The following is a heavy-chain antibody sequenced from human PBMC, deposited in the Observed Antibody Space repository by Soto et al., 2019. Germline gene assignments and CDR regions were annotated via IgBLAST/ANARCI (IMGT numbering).Heavy chain of an antibody. V-gene: IGHV4-59*01. J-gene: IGHJ6*03. D-gene: IGHD4-17*01. CDR1: GGSISSYY. Sequence: QVQLQESGPGLVKPSETLSLTCTVSGGSISSYYWSWIRQPPGKGLEWIGYIYYSGSTNYNPSLKSRVTISVDTSKNQFSLKLSSVTAADTAVYYCARAPVGGGDYGYYYYYYMDVWGKGTTVTVSS. CDR3: ARAPVGGGDYGYYYYYYMDV. CDR2: IYYSGST.